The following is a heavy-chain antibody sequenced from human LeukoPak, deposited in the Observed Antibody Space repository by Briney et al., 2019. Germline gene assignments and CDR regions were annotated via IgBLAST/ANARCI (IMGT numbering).Heavy chain of an antibody. CDR3: ARDNGGYSNGLGY. Sequence: GGSLRLSCAASGFTFSSYSMNWVRQAPGKGLEWVSSISSSSSYIYYADSVKGRFTISRDNAKNSLYLQMNSLRAEDTAVYYCARDNGGYSNGLGYWGQGTQVTVSS. V-gene: IGHV3-21*01. CDR2: ISSSSSYI. J-gene: IGHJ4*02. D-gene: IGHD5-18*01. CDR1: GFTFSSYS.